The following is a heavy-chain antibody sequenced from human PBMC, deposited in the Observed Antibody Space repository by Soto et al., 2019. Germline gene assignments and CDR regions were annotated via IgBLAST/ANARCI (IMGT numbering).Heavy chain of an antibody. CDR1: GFSLSTSGVG. J-gene: IGHJ4*02. Sequence: QITLKESGPTLVKPTQTLTLTCTFSGFSLSTSGVGVSWIRQPPGKALEWLALIYWDDDKRYSPSLKSRHTIIKDTSKSQVVLTMTNMDPVDTATYYCAHCEGRFGIDYWGQGTLVTVSS. CDR3: AHCEGRFGIDY. D-gene: IGHD3-16*01. CDR2: IYWDDDK. V-gene: IGHV2-5*02.